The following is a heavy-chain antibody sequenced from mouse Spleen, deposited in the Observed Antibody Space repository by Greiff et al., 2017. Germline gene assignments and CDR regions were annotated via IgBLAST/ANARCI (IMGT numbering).Heavy chain of an antibody. J-gene: IGHJ4*01. CDR3: ATLGQGYAMDY. Sequence: EVKLMESGGGLVKPGGSLKLSCAASGFTFSDYGMHWVRQAPEKGLEWVAYISSGSSTIYYADTVKGRFTISRDNAKNTLFLQMTSLRSEDTAMYYCATLGQGYAMDYWGQGTSVTVSS. D-gene: IGHD3-3*01. CDR1: GFTFSDYG. CDR2: ISSGSSTI. V-gene: IGHV5-17*01.